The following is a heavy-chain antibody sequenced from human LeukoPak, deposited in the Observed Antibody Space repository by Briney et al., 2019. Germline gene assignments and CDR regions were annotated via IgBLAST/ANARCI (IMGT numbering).Heavy chain of an antibody. V-gene: IGHV3-53*01. J-gene: IGHJ4*02. CDR3: ARTGNPATGDY. D-gene: IGHD1-1*01. CDR2: IYSGGST. Sequence: GGSLRLSCAASGFTFNNYWMTRVRQAPGKGLEWVSVIYSGGSTYYADSVKGRFTISRDNSKNTLYLQMNSLRAEDTAVYYCARTGNPATGDYWGQGTLVTVSS. CDR1: GFTFNNYW.